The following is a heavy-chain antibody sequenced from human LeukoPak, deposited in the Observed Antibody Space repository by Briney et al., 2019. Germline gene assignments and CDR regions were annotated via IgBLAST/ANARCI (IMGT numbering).Heavy chain of an antibody. CDR3: ARVGWSGWYFDY. CDR2: IYTSGST. D-gene: IGHD3-3*01. V-gene: IGHV4-4*07. J-gene: IGHJ4*02. CDR1: GGSISSYY. Sequence: SETLSLTCAVSGGSISSYYWSWIRQPAGKGLEWIGRIYTSGSTNYNPSLKSRVTISVDKSKNQFSLKLSSVTAADTAVYYCARVGWSGWYFDYWGQGTLVTVSS.